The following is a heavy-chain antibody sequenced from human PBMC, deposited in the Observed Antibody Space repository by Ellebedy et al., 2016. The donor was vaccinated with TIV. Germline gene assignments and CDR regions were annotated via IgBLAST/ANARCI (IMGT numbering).Heavy chain of an antibody. D-gene: IGHD5-18*01. CDR1: GFAVTSNY. Sequence: GESLKISCAASGFAVTSNYMNWVRQAPGKGLEWLSIVYAVGDTYYADSVKARFTISRDTSKNMVYLQMTTLKAEDTAVYYCARAPDLDTPVVDWGQGTLVTVSS. CDR3: ARAPDLDTPVVD. V-gene: IGHV3-66*01. J-gene: IGHJ4*02. CDR2: VYAVGDT.